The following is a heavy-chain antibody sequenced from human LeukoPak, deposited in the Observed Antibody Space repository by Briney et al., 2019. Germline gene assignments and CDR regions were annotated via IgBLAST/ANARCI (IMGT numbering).Heavy chain of an antibody. CDR1: GGSISSYY. D-gene: IGHD1-1*01. CDR2: IYHSGST. V-gene: IGHV4-38-2*02. Sequence: SETLSLTCTVSGGSISSYYWSWIRQPPGKGLEWIGSIYHSGSTYYNPSHKSRVTISVDTSKNQFSLKLSSVTAADTAVYYCARENWNLRRPKRGFDYWGQGTLVTVSS. J-gene: IGHJ4*02. CDR3: ARENWNLRRPKRGFDY.